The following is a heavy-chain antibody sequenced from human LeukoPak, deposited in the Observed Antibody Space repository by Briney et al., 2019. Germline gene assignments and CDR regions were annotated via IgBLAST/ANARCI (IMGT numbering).Heavy chain of an antibody. CDR1: GFTFSSYA. D-gene: IGHD6-13*01. J-gene: IGHJ4*02. V-gene: IGHV3-30*18. CDR3: AKRYSSTWYYFDS. Sequence: PGGSLRLSCAASGFTFSSYAMHWVRQAPGKGLEWVAVISYDGSNKYYADSVKGRFTISRDNSKNTLYLQMNSPRGEDTGVYYCAKRYSSTWYYFDSWGQGTLVTVSS. CDR2: ISYDGSNK.